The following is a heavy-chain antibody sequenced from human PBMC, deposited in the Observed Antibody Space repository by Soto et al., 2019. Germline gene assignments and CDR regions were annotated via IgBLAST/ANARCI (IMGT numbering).Heavy chain of an antibody. CDR1: GFTFNKYG. V-gene: IGHV3-33*06. Sequence: PGWSLRLSCAASGFTFNKYGIHWVRQAPGKGLEWVAVIWHDGSEKYYADSVKDRFTISRDNSKKMVYLQMKSLRVDDTATYDWSKHGDTTYCREAKCDFFYYWLQGALGSVSS. CDR3: SKHGDTTYCREAKCDFFYY. CDR2: IWHDGSEK. J-gene: IGHJ4*02. D-gene: IGHD2-15*01.